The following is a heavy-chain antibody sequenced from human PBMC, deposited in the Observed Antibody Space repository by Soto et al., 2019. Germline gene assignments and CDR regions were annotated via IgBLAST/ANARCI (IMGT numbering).Heavy chain of an antibody. CDR3: AASLSPDPHPLDY. CDR2: SNSDGSFT. Sequence: EVQLVHSGKCLVQSGVSLILLCAASGFTFSPFWIYWVRQAPGKGLVGVSRSNSDGSFTRYADSVGGRLTIHSNKEKNTMFIHMNRLRAEDTAVYYCAASLSPDPHPLDYWGQGALVTVSS. J-gene: IGHJ4*02. D-gene: IGHD6-6*01. V-gene: IGHV3-74*01. CDR1: GFTFSPFW.